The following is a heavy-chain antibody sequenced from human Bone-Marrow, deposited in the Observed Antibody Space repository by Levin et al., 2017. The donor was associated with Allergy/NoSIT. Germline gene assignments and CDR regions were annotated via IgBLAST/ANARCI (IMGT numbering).Heavy chain of an antibody. CDR2: IYYSGST. V-gene: IGHV4-59*08. D-gene: IGHD3-16*01. Sequence: SQTLSLTRTVSGGPISSFYRSWIRQPPGKNLEWIGYIYYSGSTYYNPSLKSRVTISVDTSKNQLSLRLRSVTAADTAVYYCRRHHANYDYAWGPDACDTWGQGTLVTVSS. CDR3: RRHHANYDYAWGPDACDT. J-gene: IGHJ5*02. CDR1: GGPISSFY.